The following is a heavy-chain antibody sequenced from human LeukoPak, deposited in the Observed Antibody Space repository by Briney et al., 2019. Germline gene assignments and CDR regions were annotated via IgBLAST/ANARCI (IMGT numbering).Heavy chain of an antibody. V-gene: IGHV1-69*13. CDR3: ARDPRVGATKGDY. CDR1: GGTFSSYA. J-gene: IGHJ4*02. Sequence: ASVKVSCKASGGTFSSYAISWVRQAPGQGLEWTGGIIPIFGTANYAQKFQGRVTITADESTSTAYMELSSLRSEDTAVYYCARDPRVGATKGDYWGQGTLVTVSS. CDR2: IIPIFGTA. D-gene: IGHD1-26*01.